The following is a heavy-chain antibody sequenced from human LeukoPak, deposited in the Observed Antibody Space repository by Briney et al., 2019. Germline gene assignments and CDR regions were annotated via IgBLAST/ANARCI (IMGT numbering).Heavy chain of an antibody. V-gene: IGHV3-30-3*01. CDR3: ARETYYYDSSGYSHFDY. CDR1: GFTFSRYW. J-gene: IGHJ4*02. Sequence: GGSLRLSCAASGFTFSRYWMSWVRQAPGKGLGWVSVISYDGSDKYYADSVKGRFTISRDNSKNTLYLQVNSLRAEDTAVYYCARETYYYDSSGYSHFDYWGQGTLVTVSS. CDR2: ISYDGSDK. D-gene: IGHD3-22*01.